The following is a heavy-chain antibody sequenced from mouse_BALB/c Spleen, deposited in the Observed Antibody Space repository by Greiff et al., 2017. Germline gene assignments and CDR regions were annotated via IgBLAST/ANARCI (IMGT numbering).Heavy chain of an antibody. CDR3: ARKGVYDYEGEWYFDV. Sequence: VKLVESGPGLVAPSQSLSITCTVSGFSLSRYSVHWVRQPPGKGLEWLGMIWGGGSTDYNSALKSRLSISKDNSKSQVFLKMNSLQTDDTAMYYCARKGVYDYEGEWYFDVWGAGTTVTVSS. CDR1: GFSLSRYS. D-gene: IGHD2-4*01. CDR2: IWGGGST. V-gene: IGHV2-6-4*01. J-gene: IGHJ1*01.